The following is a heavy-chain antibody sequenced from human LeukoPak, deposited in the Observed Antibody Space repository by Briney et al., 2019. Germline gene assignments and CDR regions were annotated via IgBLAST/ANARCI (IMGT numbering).Heavy chain of an antibody. J-gene: IGHJ5*02. CDR2: INWNGGST. CDR1: GFTFDDYG. CDR3: ARVVGYCSSTSCYLNRFDP. D-gene: IGHD2-2*01. V-gene: IGHV3-20*04. Sequence: GGSLRLSCAASGFTFDDYGMSWVRQAPGKGLEWVSGINWNGGSTGYADSVKGRFTISRDNAKNSLYLQMNSLRAEDTALYYCARVVGYCSSTSCYLNRFDPWGQGTLVTVSS.